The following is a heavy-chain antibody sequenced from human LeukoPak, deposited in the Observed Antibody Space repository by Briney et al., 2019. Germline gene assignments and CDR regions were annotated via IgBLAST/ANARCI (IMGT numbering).Heavy chain of an antibody. CDR3: ARSDYGDYYYYYYGMDV. CDR2: ISSSSSTI. V-gene: IGHV3-48*01. D-gene: IGHD4-17*01. Sequence: GGSLRLSCAASGFTFSSYSMNWVRQAPGKGLEWVSYISSSSSTIYYADSVKGRFTISRDNAKNSLYLQMNSLRAEDTAVYYCARSDYGDYYYYYYGMDVWGQGTTVTVSS. J-gene: IGHJ6*02. CDR1: GFTFSSYS.